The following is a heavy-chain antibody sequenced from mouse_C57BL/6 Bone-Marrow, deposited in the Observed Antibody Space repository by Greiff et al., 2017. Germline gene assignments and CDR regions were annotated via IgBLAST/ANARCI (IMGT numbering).Heavy chain of an antibody. D-gene: IGHD2-12*01. CDR3: ARSLRRWFAY. Sequence: VQLPQSGPELVKPGASVKIFCKASGYSLTGHYMNWVKPSPEKSLEWIGVINSSTGGTTYNQKFKAKATLTVDNSSSTAYMQLKSLTSEDSAVYYCARSLRRWFAYWGQGTLVTVSA. CDR1: GYSLTGHY. CDR2: INSSTGGT. J-gene: IGHJ3*01. V-gene: IGHV1-42*01.